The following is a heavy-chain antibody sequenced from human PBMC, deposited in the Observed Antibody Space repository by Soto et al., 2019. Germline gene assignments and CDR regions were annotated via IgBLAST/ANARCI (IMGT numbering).Heavy chain of an antibody. Sequence: APVKVSCKASGYTFTSYGISWVRQAPGQGLEWMGWISAYNGNTNYAQKLQGRVTMTTDTSTSTAYMELRSLRSDDTAVYYCALPGIAAAGGPENAFDIWGQGTMVTVS. CDR1: GYTFTSYG. CDR3: ALPGIAAAGGPENAFDI. CDR2: ISAYNGNT. V-gene: IGHV1-18*01. D-gene: IGHD6-13*01. J-gene: IGHJ3*02.